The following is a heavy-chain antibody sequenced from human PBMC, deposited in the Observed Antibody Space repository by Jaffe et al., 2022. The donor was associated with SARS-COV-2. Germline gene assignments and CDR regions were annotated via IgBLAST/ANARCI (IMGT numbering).Heavy chain of an antibody. CDR2: IKRNSLT. CDR3: VRGRQSFDF. J-gene: IGHJ3*01. V-gene: IGHV3-48*03. Sequence: EVQLVESGGGLVQPGGSLRLSCAVSGFTISDYDMNWVRQVPGKGLEWVSHIKRNSLTYYADSVKGRFTISRDEAENSLYLRMSGLRVEDTALYYCVRGRQSFDFWGQGTMVTVSS. CDR1: GFTISDYD.